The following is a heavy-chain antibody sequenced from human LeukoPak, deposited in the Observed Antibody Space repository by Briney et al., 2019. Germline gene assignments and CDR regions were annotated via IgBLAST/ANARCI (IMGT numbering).Heavy chain of an antibody. Sequence: SETLSLTCTVSGGSISSYYWSWIRQPPGKGLEWIGYIYYSGSTNYNPSLKSRVTISVDTSKNQFSLKLSSVTAADTAVYYCARVCRDCSGGSALDYWSQGTLVTVSS. D-gene: IGHD2-15*01. CDR2: IYYSGST. CDR3: ARVCRDCSGGSALDY. J-gene: IGHJ4*02. CDR1: GGSISSYY. V-gene: IGHV4-59*01.